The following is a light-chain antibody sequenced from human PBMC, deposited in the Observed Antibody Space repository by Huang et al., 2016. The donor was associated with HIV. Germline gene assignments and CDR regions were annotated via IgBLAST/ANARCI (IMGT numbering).Light chain of an antibody. CDR3: HQRHNWLT. CDR1: QRVAVS. CDR2: GAS. Sequence: EVVLTQSPATVSVSPGQGATLSCRASQRVAVSVAWYHQKTGQSPRLLIYGASERADGTPARFSGCGSGTHFTLTISSLEPDDVGVYYCHQRHNWLTFGGGTKVEI. J-gene: IGKJ4*01. V-gene: IGKV3-11*01.